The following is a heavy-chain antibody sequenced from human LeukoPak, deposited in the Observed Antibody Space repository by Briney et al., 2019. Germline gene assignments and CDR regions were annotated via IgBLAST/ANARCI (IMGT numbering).Heavy chain of an antibody. J-gene: IGHJ5*02. CDR2: INPNSGGT. Sequence: ASVKVSCKASGYTFTGYYMHWVRQAPGQGLEWMGWINPNSGGTNYAQKFQGRVTMTRDTLISTAYMELSRLRSDDTAVYYCARSLANYYDSSGYYPREYNWFDPWGQGTLVTVSS. CDR1: GYTFTGYY. V-gene: IGHV1-2*02. D-gene: IGHD3-22*01. CDR3: ARSLANYYDSSGYYPREYNWFDP.